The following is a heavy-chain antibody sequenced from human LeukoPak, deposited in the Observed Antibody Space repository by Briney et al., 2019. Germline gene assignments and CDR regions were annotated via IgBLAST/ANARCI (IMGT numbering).Heavy chain of an antibody. J-gene: IGHJ4*02. CDR1: GFTFSNYE. CDR3: ARDLPGDGGNWNDPPPRAIFDY. CDR2: ISSSGYTI. Sequence: GGSLRLSCAASGFTFSNYEMNWVRQAPGKGLEWVAYISSSGYTIHYADSVKGRFTISRDNAKNTLHLQMNSLRADDTAVYYCARDLPGDGGNWNDPPPRAIFDYWGQGTLVTVSS. D-gene: IGHD1-1*01. V-gene: IGHV3-48*03.